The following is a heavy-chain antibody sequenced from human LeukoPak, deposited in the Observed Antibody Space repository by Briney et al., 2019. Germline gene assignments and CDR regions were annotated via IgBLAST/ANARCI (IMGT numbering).Heavy chain of an antibody. CDR3: AKSLAARWVIDY. Sequence: GGSLRLSCAASVFTFSNYAMNWVRQAPGKGLEWVSCITDSGGSTYYADSVKGRLTISRDNSENTVYLQMNTLRAEDTAIYFCAKSLAARWVIDYWGQGPLVTVSS. J-gene: IGHJ4*02. CDR1: VFTFSNYA. D-gene: IGHD6-25*01. CDR2: ITDSGGST. V-gene: IGHV3-23*01.